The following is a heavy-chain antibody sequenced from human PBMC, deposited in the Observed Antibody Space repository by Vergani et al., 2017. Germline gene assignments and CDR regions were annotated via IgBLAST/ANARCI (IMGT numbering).Heavy chain of an antibody. V-gene: IGHV1-69*02. J-gene: IGHJ4*02. CDR3: ARPHGDILPPDPRRLDY. CDR2: IIPTLGIA. CDR1: GGTFSSYT. Sequence: QVQLVQSGAEVKKPGSSVKVSCKASGGTFSSYTISWVRQAPGQGLEWMGRIIPTLGIANYAQKFQGRVTITADKSTSTAYMELSSLRSEDTAVYYCARPHGDILPPDPRRLDYWGQGTLVTVSS.